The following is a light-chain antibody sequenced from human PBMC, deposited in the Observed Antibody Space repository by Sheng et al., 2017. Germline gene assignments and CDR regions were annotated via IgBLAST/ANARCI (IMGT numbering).Light chain of an antibody. J-gene: IGLJ2*01. CDR3: GSYTSRSTLV. CDR2: DVS. CDR1: SSDVGGYNY. Sequence: QSALTQPASVSGSPGQSITISCTGTSSDVGGYNYVSWYQQHPGKAPKLIIYDVSSRPSGVSNRFSGSKSGNTASLTISGLQPDDESDYYCGSYTSRSTLVFGGGTKLTVL. V-gene: IGLV2-14*03.